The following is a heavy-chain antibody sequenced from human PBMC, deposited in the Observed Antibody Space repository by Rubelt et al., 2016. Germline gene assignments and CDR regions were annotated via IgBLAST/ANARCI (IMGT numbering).Heavy chain of an antibody. Sequence: EVHLVESGGGLVKPGGSLRLSCAASGFTFRNAWMAWVRQAPGKGLEWVGRIKSKTDGGTADYAAPVKGRFTISRDDSENTLYLQMNSLKTEDTGIYYCATRSTKIGDWGQGTLVTVSS. V-gene: IGHV3-15*01. CDR1: GFTFRNAW. D-gene: IGHD1-26*01. CDR2: IKSKTDGGTA. CDR3: ATRSTKIGD. J-gene: IGHJ4*02.